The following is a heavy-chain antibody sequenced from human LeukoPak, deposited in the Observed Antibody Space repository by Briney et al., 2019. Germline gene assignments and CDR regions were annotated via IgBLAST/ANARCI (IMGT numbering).Heavy chain of an antibody. CDR3: ARDREGLAYFDY. CDR2: INPNSGGT. CDR1: GYIFTDYY. D-gene: IGHD3/OR15-3a*01. Sequence: GASVKLSCKASGYIFTDYYMHWVRQAPGQELGWMGRINPNSGGTNYAQKFQGRVTMTRDTSTSTAYMDLSSLISDDTAVYYCARDREGLAYFDYWGQGTLVTVSS. V-gene: IGHV1/OR15-1*04. J-gene: IGHJ4*02.